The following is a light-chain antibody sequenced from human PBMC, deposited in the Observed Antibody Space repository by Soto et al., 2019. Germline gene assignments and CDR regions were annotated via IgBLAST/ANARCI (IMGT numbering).Light chain of an antibody. CDR2: GAS. Sequence: EIVFTQSPGTLSLSPGERATLSCRASQSVSSSYLAWCQQKPGQAPRLLIYGASSRETGILDRFSGSGAGTEFTLTISRLEPEDFAVDYCQQYGSSVWTFGQGTKVDIK. V-gene: IGKV3-20*01. CDR1: QSVSSSY. CDR3: QQYGSSVWT. J-gene: IGKJ1*01.